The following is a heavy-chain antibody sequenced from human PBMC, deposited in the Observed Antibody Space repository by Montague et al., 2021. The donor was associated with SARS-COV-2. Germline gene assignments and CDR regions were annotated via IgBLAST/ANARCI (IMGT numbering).Heavy chain of an antibody. CDR1: GGSISSGSYY. Sequence: TLSLTCTVSGGSISSGSYYWNWIRQPPGKGLEWIGRIYTSGSTNYNPSLRSRVTISVDTSKNQFSLKLSSVTAADTAVYYCVRGCLHFIAYYNDSFDYWGQGTMVTVSS. V-gene: IGHV4-61*02. CDR2: IYTSGST. CDR3: VRGCLHFIAYYNDSFDY. D-gene: IGHD3-10*01. J-gene: IGHJ4*02.